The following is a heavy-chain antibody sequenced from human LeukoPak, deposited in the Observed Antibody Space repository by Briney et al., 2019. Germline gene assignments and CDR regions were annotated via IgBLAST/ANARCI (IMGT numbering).Heavy chain of an antibody. Sequence: ASVKVSCKVSGYTLTELSMHWVRQAPGKGLEWLGGFDPEDGETIYAQKFQGRVTMTEDTSTDTAYMELSSLRSEYTAVYYCATSASELWFGELSWGQGALVTVSS. CDR2: FDPEDGET. D-gene: IGHD3-10*01. V-gene: IGHV1-24*01. CDR1: GYTLTELS. J-gene: IGHJ5*02. CDR3: ATSASELWFGELS.